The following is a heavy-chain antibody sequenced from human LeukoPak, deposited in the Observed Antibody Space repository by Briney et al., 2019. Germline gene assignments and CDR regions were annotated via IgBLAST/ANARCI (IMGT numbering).Heavy chain of an antibody. J-gene: IGHJ4*02. CDR3: AKSGLRFLEWFKVDYYFDY. CDR2: IWYDGSNK. D-gene: IGHD3-3*01. Sequence: HPGGSLRLSCAASGFTSSSYGMHWVRQAPGKGLEWVAVIWYDGSNKYYADSVKGRFTISRDNSKNTLYLQMNSLRAEDTAVYYCAKSGLRFLEWFKVDYYFDYWGQGTLVTVSS. CDR1: GFTSSSYG. V-gene: IGHV3-33*06.